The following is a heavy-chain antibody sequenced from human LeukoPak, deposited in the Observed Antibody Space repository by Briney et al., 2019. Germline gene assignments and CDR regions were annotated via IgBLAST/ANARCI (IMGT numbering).Heavy chain of an antibody. V-gene: IGHV4-30-4*01. CDR2: IYYSGST. CDR3: ASGALGYCSSTSCRTRDHSLDY. J-gene: IGHJ4*02. Sequence: SETLSLTCTVSGGSISSGDYYWSWIRQPPGKGLEWIGYIYYSGSTYYNPSLKSRVTISVDRSKNQFSLKLSSVTAADTAVYYCASGALGYCSSTSCRTRDHSLDYWGQGTLVTVSS. CDR1: GGSISSGDYY. D-gene: IGHD2-2*01.